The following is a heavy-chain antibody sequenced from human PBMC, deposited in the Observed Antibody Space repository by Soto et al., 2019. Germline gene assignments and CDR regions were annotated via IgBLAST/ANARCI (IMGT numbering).Heavy chain of an antibody. CDR2: ISGSDGTT. J-gene: IGHJ4*02. CDR3: AKGRGGGNSANNC. CDR1: GFTFSNYA. V-gene: IGHV3-23*01. D-gene: IGHD2-21*02. Sequence: EVQLLESGGGLVQPGGFLRLSCAASGFTFSNYAMSWVRQAPGKGLEWVSVISGSDGTTYYADSVKGRFTISRDNSKNTLYLQMNSLRVEDTAVYYCAKGRGGGNSANNCWGQGTLVTVSS.